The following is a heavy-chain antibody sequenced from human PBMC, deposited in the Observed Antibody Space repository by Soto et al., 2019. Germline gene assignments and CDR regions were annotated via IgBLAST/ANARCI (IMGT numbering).Heavy chain of an antibody. D-gene: IGHD2-15*01. CDR2: IHSDGSST. CDR3: ARGNKGGFDL. J-gene: IGHJ3*01. CDR1: GFTFNYYW. V-gene: IGHV3-74*01. Sequence: EVQLVESEGGLVQRGGSLRLSCAASGFTFNYYWMHWVRQAPGQGLVWVSHIHSDGSSTTYADSVKGRFTISRDNAKNTRYLQRNRLRAEDTAVYYCARGNKGGFDLWGQGTTVTVSS.